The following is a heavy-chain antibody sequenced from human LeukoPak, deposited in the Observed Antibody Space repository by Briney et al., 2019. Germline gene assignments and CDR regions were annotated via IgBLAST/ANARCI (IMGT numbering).Heavy chain of an antibody. Sequence: SEALSLTCTVSGGSISSYYWSWIRQPPGKGLEWIGYIYYSGSTNYNPSLKSRVTISVDTSKNQFSLKLSSVTAADTAVYYCARHTLVAASSFDYWGRGTLVTVSS. CDR1: GGSISSYY. CDR2: IYYSGST. J-gene: IGHJ4*02. D-gene: IGHD2-15*01. CDR3: ARHTLVAASSFDY. V-gene: IGHV4-59*08.